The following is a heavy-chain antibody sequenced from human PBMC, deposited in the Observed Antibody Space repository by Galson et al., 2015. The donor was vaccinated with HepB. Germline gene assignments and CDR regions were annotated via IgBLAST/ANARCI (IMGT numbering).Heavy chain of an antibody. CDR2: ISYDGSNK. J-gene: IGHJ6*02. D-gene: IGHD6-19*01. CDR3: ARDGPAVYGMDV. V-gene: IGHV3-30-3*01. Sequence: SLRLSCAASGFTFSSYAMHWVRQAPGKGLEWVAVISYDGSNKYYADSVKGRFTISRDNSKNTLYLQMNSLRAEDTAVYYCARDGPAVYGMDVWGQGTTVTVSS. CDR1: GFTFSSYA.